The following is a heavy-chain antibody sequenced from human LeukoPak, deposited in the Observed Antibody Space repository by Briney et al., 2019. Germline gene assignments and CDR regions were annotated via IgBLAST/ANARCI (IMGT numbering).Heavy chain of an antibody. D-gene: IGHD1-26*01. J-gene: IGHJ5*02. V-gene: IGHV1-69*05. CDR1: GGTFRSHA. CDR2: IIPVFGTT. CDR3: ARNLGSFINWFDP. Sequence: WASVKVSCKASGGTFRSHAFSWVRQAPGQGLEWMGGIIPVFGTTYYAQKFQGRDTITTDESTSTTYMELSGLRSEDTAVYYCARNLGSFINWFDPWGLGTLVTVSS.